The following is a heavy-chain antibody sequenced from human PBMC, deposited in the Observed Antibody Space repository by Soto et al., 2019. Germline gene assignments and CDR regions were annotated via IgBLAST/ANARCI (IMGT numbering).Heavy chain of an antibody. CDR2: IYWDDDK. Sequence: QITLKESGPTLVKPTQTLTLTCTFSGLSLSTSGEAVGWIRQPPGKALEWLALIYWDDDKRYNLTLKTRLTITKDTSKNQLVLTLTNMDPVDTATYYCAHYVSSSPAGWFDPRGKGILVTVSS. V-gene: IGHV2-5*02. CDR1: GLSLSTSGEA. CDR3: AHYVSSSPAGWFDP. D-gene: IGHD3-10*02. J-gene: IGHJ5*02.